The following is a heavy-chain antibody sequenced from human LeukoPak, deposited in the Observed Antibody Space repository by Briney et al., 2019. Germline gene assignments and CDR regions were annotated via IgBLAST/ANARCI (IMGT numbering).Heavy chain of an antibody. CDR1: GFTFSSYG. Sequence: PGGSLRLSCAASGFTFSSYGMHWVREAPGKGLEWVAVISYDGSNKYYADSVKGRFTISRDNSKNTLYLQMNSLRAEDTAVYYCAKATGNSHFVHWGQGTLVTVSS. D-gene: IGHD4-23*01. CDR2: ISYDGSNK. V-gene: IGHV3-30*18. CDR3: AKATGNSHFVH. J-gene: IGHJ1*01.